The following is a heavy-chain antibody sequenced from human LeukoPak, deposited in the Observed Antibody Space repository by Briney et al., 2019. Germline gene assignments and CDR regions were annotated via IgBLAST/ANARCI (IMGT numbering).Heavy chain of an antibody. J-gene: IGHJ6*04. Sequence: GGSLRLSCAASGFTFDDYAMHWVRQAPGKGLEWVSGISWNSGSIGYADSVKGRFTISRDNAKNSLYLQMNSLRAEDTALYYCAKDSGSSGYSMDVWGKGTTVTVSS. CDR1: GFTFDDYA. CDR2: ISWNSGSI. CDR3: AKDSGSSGYSMDV. V-gene: IGHV3-9*01. D-gene: IGHD3-22*01.